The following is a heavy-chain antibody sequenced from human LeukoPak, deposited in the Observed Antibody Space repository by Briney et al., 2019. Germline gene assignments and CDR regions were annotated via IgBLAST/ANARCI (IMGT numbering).Heavy chain of an antibody. V-gene: IGHV4-34*01. CDR3: ARLNFGSLVGY. J-gene: IGHJ4*02. CDR2: INHSGST. D-gene: IGHD3-3*01. CDR1: GGSFSGYY. Sequence: SETLSLTCAVYGGSFSGYYWSWIRQSPGKGLEWIGEINHSGSTNYNPSLKSRVTISVDTSKSQFSLKLSSVTAADTAVYYCARLNFGSLVGYWGQGTLVTVSS.